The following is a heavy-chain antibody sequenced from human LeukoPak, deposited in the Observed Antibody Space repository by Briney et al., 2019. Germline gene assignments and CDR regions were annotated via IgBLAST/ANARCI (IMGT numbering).Heavy chain of an antibody. CDR2: IIPMLGTA. CDR1: GGTFSNYA. Sequence: GSSVKVSCKASGGTFSNYAITWVRQAPGQGLEWMGGIIPMLGTANYARKFQGRVTITADESTSTAYMELSSLRSEDTAVYYCTTRLQNHFDYWGQGTQVTVSS. J-gene: IGHJ4*02. V-gene: IGHV1-69*01. D-gene: IGHD4-11*01. CDR3: TTRLQNHFDY.